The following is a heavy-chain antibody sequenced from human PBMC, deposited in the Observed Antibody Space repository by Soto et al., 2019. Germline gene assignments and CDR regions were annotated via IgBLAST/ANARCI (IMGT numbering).Heavy chain of an antibody. J-gene: IGHJ5*01. Sequence: SETLSLTCTVSGGSINSYFWHWIRQPAEKGLEWIGRFYTGGTTNYNPSFKSRVTMSVDTSKNQFSLKLNSVTAADTAVYFCARLGCSSTSCRDPFDSWGRGFLVTVSS. D-gene: IGHD2-2*01. CDR2: FYTGGTT. CDR1: GGSINSYF. CDR3: ARLGCSSTSCRDPFDS. V-gene: IGHV4-4*07.